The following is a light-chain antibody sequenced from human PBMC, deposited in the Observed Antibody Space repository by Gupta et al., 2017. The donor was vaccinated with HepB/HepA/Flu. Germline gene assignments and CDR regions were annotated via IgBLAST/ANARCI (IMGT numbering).Light chain of an antibody. CDR3: SSYTFTSTLVV. CDR2: NVF. CDR1: NSDY. J-gene: IGLJ2*01. V-gene: IGLV2-14*01. Sequence: QSALAPPASVSGSPGQSITISCTGTNSDYVSWYQQYPGKAPKLLLYNVFDRPSGVSHRFSGSKSGNTASLTISGLQAEDEANYYCSSYTFTSTLVVFGGGTHLTVL.